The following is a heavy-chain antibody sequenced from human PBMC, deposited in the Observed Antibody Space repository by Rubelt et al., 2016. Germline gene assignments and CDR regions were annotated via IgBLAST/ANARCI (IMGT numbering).Heavy chain of an antibody. CDR1: GGSFSGYY. Sequence: QVQLQQWGAGLLKPSETLSLTCAVYGGSFSGYYWSWIRQPPGQGLEWIGDINHSGSTNYNPSLKSRVTISVDTSKNQFSLKLSSGTAADTAVYYCARGRRGSSSWLGRDYYGMDVWGQGTTVTVSS. CDR2: INHSGST. D-gene: IGHD6-13*01. V-gene: IGHV4-34*01. CDR3: ARGRRGSSSWLGRDYYGMDV. J-gene: IGHJ6*02.